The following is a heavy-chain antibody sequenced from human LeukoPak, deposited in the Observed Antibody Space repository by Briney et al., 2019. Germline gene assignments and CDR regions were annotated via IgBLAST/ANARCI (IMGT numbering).Heavy chain of an antibody. J-gene: IGHJ4*02. Sequence: GGSLRLSCAASGFTFSSYAMSWVRQAPGKGLEWVSAISGSGGSIYYADSVKGRFTISRDNSKNTLYLQMNSLRAEDTAVYYGAKYRPIVVGPAGNQRVYFDYWGQGTLVTVSS. CDR1: GFTFSSYA. V-gene: IGHV3-23*01. CDR2: ISGSGGSI. D-gene: IGHD2-2*01. CDR3: AKYRPIVVGPAGNQRVYFDY.